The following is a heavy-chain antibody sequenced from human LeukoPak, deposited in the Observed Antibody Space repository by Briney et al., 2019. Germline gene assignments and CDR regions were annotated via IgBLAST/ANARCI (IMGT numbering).Heavy chain of an antibody. CDR3: AGGSGWLIDY. J-gene: IGHJ4*02. V-gene: IGHV3-7*04. CDR2: IRQDGSEK. D-gene: IGHD6-19*01. CDR1: GFTFSSYW. Sequence: GVSLRLSCAASGFTFSSYWMSWVRQAPGKGLEWVANIRQDGSEKYYVDSVEGRFTISRDNAKNSLYLQMNNLRAEDTAVYYCAGGSGWLIDYWAREPWSPSPQ.